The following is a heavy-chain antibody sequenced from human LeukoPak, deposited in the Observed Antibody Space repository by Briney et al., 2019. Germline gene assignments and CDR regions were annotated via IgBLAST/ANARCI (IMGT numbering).Heavy chain of an antibody. CDR3: AKGDQWELPFDY. D-gene: IGHD1-26*01. Sequence: GGSLRLSCAASGFTFSSYGMHWVRQAPGKGLEWVAVIWYDGSNKYYADSVKGRFTISRDNSKNTLYLQMNSLRAEDTAVYYCAKGDQWELPFDYWGQGTLVTVSS. CDR1: GFTFSSYG. V-gene: IGHV3-30*02. J-gene: IGHJ4*02. CDR2: IWYDGSNK.